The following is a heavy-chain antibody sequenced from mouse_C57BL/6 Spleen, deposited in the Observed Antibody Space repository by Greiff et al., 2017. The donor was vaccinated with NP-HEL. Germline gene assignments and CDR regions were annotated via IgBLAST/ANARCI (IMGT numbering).Heavy chain of an antibody. CDR3: ARKTGTVDAMDY. CDR2: ISYAGSN. Sequence: EASGPGLVKPSQSLSLTCSVTGYSITSGYYWNWIRQFPGNKLEWMGYISYAGSNKYNPSLKNRISITRDTSKNQLFLKLNSVTTEDTATYYCARKTGTVDAMDYWGQGTSVTVSS. V-gene: IGHV3-6*01. J-gene: IGHJ4*01. D-gene: IGHD1-1*01. CDR1: GYSITSGYY.